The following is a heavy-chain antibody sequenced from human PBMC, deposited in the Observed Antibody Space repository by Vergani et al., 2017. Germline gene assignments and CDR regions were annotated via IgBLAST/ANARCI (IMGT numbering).Heavy chain of an antibody. D-gene: IGHD6-13*01. CDR3: ARVRSFGSSSWNYFDY. CDR2: IYSGGST. V-gene: IGHV3-53*02. J-gene: IGHJ4*02. CDR1: GFTVSSNY. Sequence: EVQLVETGGGLIQPGGSLRLSCAASGFTVSSNYMSWVRQAPGKGLEWVSVIYSGGSTYYADSVKGRFTISRDNSKNTLYLHMNSLRAEDTAVYYCARVRSFGSSSWNYFDYWGQGTLVTVSS.